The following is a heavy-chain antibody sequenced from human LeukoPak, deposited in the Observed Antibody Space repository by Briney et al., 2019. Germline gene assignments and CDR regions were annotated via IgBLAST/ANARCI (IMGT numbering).Heavy chain of an antibody. Sequence: PGGTLRLSYAASGFTFSSYSMNWVRQPPAKGLEGVSSISSSSRYIYYADSVKGRFTISIDNAENSLYLQKNSLRAEDTAVYYCAREHDSGWYFGYWGQGSLVTVSS. CDR1: GFTFSSYS. CDR2: ISSSSRYI. D-gene: IGHD6-19*01. CDR3: AREHDSGWYFGY. J-gene: IGHJ4*02. V-gene: IGHV3-21*01.